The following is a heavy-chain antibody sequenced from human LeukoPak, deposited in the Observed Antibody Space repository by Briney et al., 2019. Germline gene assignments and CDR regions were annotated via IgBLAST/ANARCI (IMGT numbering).Heavy chain of an antibody. Sequence: GGSLRLACAASGFTVSTNYMSWVRQAPGKGLEWVSIIYSGGRTDYADSVKGRFTISRDNSKNTLYLQMNSLRAEDTALYYCARGGSSGYDFRVWGQGTLVTVSS. CDR1: GFTVSTNY. J-gene: IGHJ4*02. D-gene: IGHD5-12*01. CDR3: ARGGSSGYDFRV. CDR2: IYSGGRT. V-gene: IGHV3-53*01.